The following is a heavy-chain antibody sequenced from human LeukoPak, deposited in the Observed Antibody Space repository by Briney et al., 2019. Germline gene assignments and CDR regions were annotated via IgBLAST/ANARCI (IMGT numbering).Heavy chain of an antibody. J-gene: IGHJ4*02. CDR2: IYSSGST. V-gene: IGHV4-4*07. D-gene: IGHD6-19*01. CDR1: GGSISSYY. Sequence: SETLSLTCTVSGGSISSYYWSWIRQPAGKGLEWIGRIYSSGSTNYNPSLKSRATMSLDMSKNQFSLKLSSATAADTAMYYCARDGMAGGWGQGILVTVSS. CDR3: ARDGMAGG.